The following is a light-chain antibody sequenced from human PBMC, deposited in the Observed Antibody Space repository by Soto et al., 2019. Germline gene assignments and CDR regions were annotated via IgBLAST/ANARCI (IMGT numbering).Light chain of an antibody. V-gene: IGKV3-20*01. CDR3: HQYCSSPLFT. J-gene: IGKJ3*01. CDR2: GAS. Sequence: EIVLTQSPGTLSLSPGERATLSCRASQSVSSSYLAWYQQKPGQAPRLLIYGASSRATGIPDRFSGSGSGTDFSLTISRLEPEDFSVYYCHQYCSSPLFTFGPGTKVDIK. CDR1: QSVSSSY.